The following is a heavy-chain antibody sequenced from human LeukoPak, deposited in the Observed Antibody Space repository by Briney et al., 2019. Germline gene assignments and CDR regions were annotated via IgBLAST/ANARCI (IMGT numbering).Heavy chain of an antibody. Sequence: GASVKVSCKASEYTFTGYYIHWMRQAPGQGLEWMGWINCKSGATNYAQKFRGRVTMTKDRPIRTAYMDLSRLKSDDTAVHFCARQSLDYYETLDAFDIWGQGTVVTVSS. CDR1: EYTFTGYY. CDR3: ARQSLDYYETLDAFDI. CDR2: INCKSGAT. D-gene: IGHD3-22*01. J-gene: IGHJ3*02. V-gene: IGHV1-2*02.